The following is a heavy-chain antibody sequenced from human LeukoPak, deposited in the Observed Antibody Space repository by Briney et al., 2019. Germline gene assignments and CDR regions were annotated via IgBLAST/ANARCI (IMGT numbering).Heavy chain of an antibody. V-gene: IGHV4-59*01. Sequence: SETLSLTCTVSGGSISSYYWSWIRQPPGKGLEWIGYIYYSGSTDYNPSLKSRVTISVDTSKNQFSLKLSSVTAADTAVYYCARGGEIPAARGVYYYYYMDVWGKGTTVTVSS. D-gene: IGHD2-2*01. CDR1: GGSISSYY. J-gene: IGHJ6*03. CDR2: IYYSGST. CDR3: ARGGEIPAARGVYYYYYMDV.